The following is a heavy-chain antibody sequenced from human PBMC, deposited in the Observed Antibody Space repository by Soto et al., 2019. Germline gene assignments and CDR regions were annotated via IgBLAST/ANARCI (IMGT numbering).Heavy chain of an antibody. Sequence: EVQLVESGGSVVRPGGSLRLACAASGFSVDEYGMSWVRQAPGKGLEWVSGIHRNGAGTGYADSVKGRFTISRDDAKNSLYLQMTSLRAEDTAFYYCARDHRWGYEYGDYGDSWGQGTLVTVSS. CDR1: GFSVDEYG. D-gene: IGHD4-17*01. CDR2: IHRNGAGT. J-gene: IGHJ5*01. CDR3: ARDHRWGYEYGDYGDS. V-gene: IGHV3-20*04.